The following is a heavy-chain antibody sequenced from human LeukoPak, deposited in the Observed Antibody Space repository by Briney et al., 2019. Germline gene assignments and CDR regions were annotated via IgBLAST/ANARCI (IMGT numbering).Heavy chain of an antibody. D-gene: IGHD3-22*01. J-gene: IGHJ4*02. CDR3: AKVAQYYYDNSVCYYFDY. V-gene: IGHV3-23*01. CDR2: ISGSGGST. Sequence: GGSLRLSCAASGFTFSSYAMSWVRQAPGKGLEWVSAISGSGGSTYYADSVKGRFTISRDNSKNTLYLQMNSLRAEDTAVYYCAKVAQYYYDNSVCYYFDYWGQGTLVTVSS. CDR1: GFTFSSYA.